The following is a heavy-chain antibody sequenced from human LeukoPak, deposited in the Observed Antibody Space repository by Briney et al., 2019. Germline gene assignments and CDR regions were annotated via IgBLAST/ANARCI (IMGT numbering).Heavy chain of an antibody. J-gene: IGHJ6*03. CDR1: GFTFSSYS. D-gene: IGHD3-3*01. V-gene: IGHV3-21*01. Sequence: PGRSLRLSCAASGFTFSSYSMNWVRQAPGKGLEWVSSISSSSSYIYYADSVKGRFTISRDNAKNSLYLQMNSLRAEDTAVYYCARYYDFWSGYYEIGFYYYMDVWGKGTTVTVPS. CDR2: ISSSSSYI. CDR3: ARYYDFWSGYYEIGFYYYMDV.